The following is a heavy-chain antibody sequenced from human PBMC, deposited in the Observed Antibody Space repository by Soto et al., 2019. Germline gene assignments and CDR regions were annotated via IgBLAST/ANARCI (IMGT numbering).Heavy chain of an antibody. CDR3: ARRLEEEDPQEYYYYYIDV. D-gene: IGHD3-3*01. CDR2: IYYSGNT. V-gene: IGHV4-39*01. CDR1: GGSISSSFYY. Sequence: SETLSLTCTVSGGSISSSFYYWGWIRQPPGKGLEWIGSIYYSGNTYYNPSLKSRVTISVDTSKNQFSLKLSSVTAADTAVYYCARRLEEEDPQEYYYYYIDVWGKGNTVTVSS. J-gene: IGHJ6*03.